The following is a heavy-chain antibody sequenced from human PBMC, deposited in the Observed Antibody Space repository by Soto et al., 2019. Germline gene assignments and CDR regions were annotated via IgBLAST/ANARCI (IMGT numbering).Heavy chain of an antibody. Sequence: QVQLVESGGGVVQPGRSLRLSCAASGFTFSSYAMHWVRQAPGKGLEWVAVISYDGSNKYYADSVKARFTISRDNSKNTLYLQMNSLRAEDTAVYYCARGGGLEEFDYWGQGTLVTVSS. CDR1: GFTFSSYA. CDR3: ARGGGLEEFDY. D-gene: IGHD3-16*01. CDR2: ISYDGSNK. J-gene: IGHJ4*02. V-gene: IGHV3-30-3*01.